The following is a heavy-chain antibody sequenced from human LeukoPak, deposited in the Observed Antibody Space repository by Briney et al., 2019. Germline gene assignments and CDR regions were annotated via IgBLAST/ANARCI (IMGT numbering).Heavy chain of an antibody. V-gene: IGHV1-69*05. Sequence: ASVKVSCKASGGTFSSYAISWVRQAPGQGLEWMGGIIPIFGAANYAQKFQGRVTITTDESTSTAYMELSSLRSEDTAVYYCARDHYRDSSGLLGFDPWGQGTLVTVSS. CDR3: ARDHYRDSSGLLGFDP. CDR1: GGTFSSYA. D-gene: IGHD6-19*01. J-gene: IGHJ5*02. CDR2: IIPIFGAA.